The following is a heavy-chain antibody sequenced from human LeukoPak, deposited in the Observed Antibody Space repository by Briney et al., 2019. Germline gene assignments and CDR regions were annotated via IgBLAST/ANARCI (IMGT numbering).Heavy chain of an antibody. CDR1: SGSISDSSYN. Sequence: PSETLSLTCTVSSGSISDSSYNWGWIRQPPGKGLEWIASIHYSGSTYYNPSLKSRVTISVDTSKNQFSMKLTSVTDADAAVYYCARGLKTLYDNLTGHYKGVAYFDYWGQGTLVTVSS. J-gene: IGHJ4*02. D-gene: IGHD3-9*01. CDR3: ARGLKTLYDNLTGHYKGVAYFDY. CDR2: IHYSGST. V-gene: IGHV4-39*01.